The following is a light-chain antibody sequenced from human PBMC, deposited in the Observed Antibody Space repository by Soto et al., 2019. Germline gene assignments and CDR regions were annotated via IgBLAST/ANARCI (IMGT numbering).Light chain of an antibody. Sequence: DAQMTQSPSSLSASVGDSVTITCRASQSIGTYLDWYQHKPGKAPKLLIYAASSVQSGVPSRVSGSGSGTDFTLTIRSLQPEDFATYYCQESHSTFGQGTKLEIK. V-gene: IGKV1-39*01. CDR2: AAS. CDR1: QSIGTY. J-gene: IGKJ2*01. CDR3: QESHST.